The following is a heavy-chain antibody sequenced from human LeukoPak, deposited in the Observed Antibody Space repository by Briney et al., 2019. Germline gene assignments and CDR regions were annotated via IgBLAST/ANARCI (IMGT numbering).Heavy chain of an antibody. Sequence: SETLSLTCTVSGGSISSYYWSWIRQPAGKGLEWIGRTHTSGSTNYNPSLKSRVTMSVDTSKNQFSLKLSSVTAADTAVYYCAREQGHDYGDFKTYAFDIWGQGTMVTVSS. CDR1: GGSISSYY. J-gene: IGHJ3*02. CDR3: AREQGHDYGDFKTYAFDI. D-gene: IGHD4-17*01. CDR2: THTSGST. V-gene: IGHV4-4*07.